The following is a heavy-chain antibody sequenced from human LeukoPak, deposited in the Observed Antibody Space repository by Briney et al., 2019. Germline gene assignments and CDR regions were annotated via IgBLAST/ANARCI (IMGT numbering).Heavy chain of an antibody. J-gene: IGHJ4*02. V-gene: IGHV3-30*18. CDR3: AKEGDTARLFDY. CDR2: ISYGGSNK. Sequence: PGGSLRLSCAASGFTFSSYGMHWVRQAPGKGLEWVAVISYGGSNKYYADSVKGRFTISRDNSKNTLYLQMNSLRAEDTAVYYCAKEGDTARLFDYWGQGTLVTVSS. CDR1: GFTFSSYG. D-gene: IGHD5-18*01.